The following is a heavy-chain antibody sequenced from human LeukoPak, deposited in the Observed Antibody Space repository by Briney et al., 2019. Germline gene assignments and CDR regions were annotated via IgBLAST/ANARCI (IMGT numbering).Heavy chain of an antibody. CDR2: IYTSGST. Sequence: SETLSLTCAVYGGSFSGYYWSWIRQPPGKGLEWIGRIYTSGSTNYNPSLKSRVTMSVDTSKNQFSLKLSSVTAADTAVYYCARGSQWLALRYVDLWGRGTLVTVSS. CDR1: GGSFSGYY. V-gene: IGHV4-59*10. J-gene: IGHJ2*01. D-gene: IGHD6-19*01. CDR3: ARGSQWLALRYVDL.